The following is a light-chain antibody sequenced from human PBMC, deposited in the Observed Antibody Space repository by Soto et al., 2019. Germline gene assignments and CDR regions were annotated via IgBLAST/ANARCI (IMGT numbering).Light chain of an antibody. Sequence: EIVLTQSPGTLSLSPGEGATLSCRASQSVSTNFFAWYQQKPGQAPRLLIYGASTRATGIPDRFSGSGSGTDFLLTISRLEPEDFAVYYCQQYGRTSWTFDQGTKVEI. V-gene: IGKV3-20*01. CDR2: GAS. CDR3: QQYGRTSWT. CDR1: QSVSTNF. J-gene: IGKJ1*01.